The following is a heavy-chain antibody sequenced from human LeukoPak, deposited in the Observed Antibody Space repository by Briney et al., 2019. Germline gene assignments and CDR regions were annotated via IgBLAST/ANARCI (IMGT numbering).Heavy chain of an antibody. Sequence: ASVKVSCKASGGTFSSYAISWVRQAPGQRLEWMGWINAGNGNTKYSQKFQGRVTITRDTSASTAYMELSSLRSEDTAVYFCARVIGWGYYFDYWGQGTLVTVSS. CDR3: ARVIGWGYYFDY. CDR2: INAGNGNT. V-gene: IGHV1-3*01. J-gene: IGHJ4*02. CDR1: GGTFSSYA. D-gene: IGHD3-16*01.